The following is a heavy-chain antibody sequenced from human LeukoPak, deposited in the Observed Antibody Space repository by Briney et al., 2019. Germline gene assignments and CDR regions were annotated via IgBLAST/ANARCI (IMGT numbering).Heavy chain of an antibody. V-gene: IGHV1-69*13. J-gene: IGHJ4*02. CDR1: VGTFSSYA. CDR2: IIPIFGTA. CDR3: AREGVLRYFDWLSEPGYFDY. Sequence: SVKVSCKASVGTFSSYAISWVRQAPGQGLEWMGGIIPIFGTANYAQKLQGRVTITADESTSTAYMELSSLRSEDTAVYYCAREGVLRYFDWLSEPGYFDYWGQGTLVTVSS. D-gene: IGHD3-9*01.